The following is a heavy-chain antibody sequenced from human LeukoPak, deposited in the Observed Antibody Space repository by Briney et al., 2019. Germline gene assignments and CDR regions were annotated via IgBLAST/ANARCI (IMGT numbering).Heavy chain of an antibody. CDR1: GFTFSSYG. J-gene: IGHJ3*02. Sequence: GGSLRLSCAASGFTFSSYGMHWVRQAPGKGLEWVAVIWYDGSNKYYADSVKGRFTISRDNSKNTLYLQMNSLRAEDAAVYYCARAMIVVDNDAFDIWGQGTMVTVSS. CDR2: IWYDGSNK. CDR3: ARAMIVVDNDAFDI. D-gene: IGHD3-22*01. V-gene: IGHV3-33*01.